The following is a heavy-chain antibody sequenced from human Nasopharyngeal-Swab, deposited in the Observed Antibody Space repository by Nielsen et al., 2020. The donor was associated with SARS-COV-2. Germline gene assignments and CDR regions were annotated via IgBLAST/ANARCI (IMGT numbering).Heavy chain of an antibody. V-gene: IGHV4-4*02. J-gene: IGHJ5*02. CDR3: ARFRVGATWFDP. Sequence: SETLSLTCAVSGGSISSSNWWSWVRQPPGKGLEWIGEIYHSGSTYYNPSLKSRVTISVDTSKNQFSLKLSSVTAADTAVYYCARFRVGATWFDPWGQGTLVTVSS. D-gene: IGHD1-26*01. CDR2: IYHSGST. CDR1: GGSISSSNW.